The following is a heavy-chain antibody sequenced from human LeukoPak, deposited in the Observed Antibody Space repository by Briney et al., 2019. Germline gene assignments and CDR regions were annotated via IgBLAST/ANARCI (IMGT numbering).Heavy chain of an antibody. D-gene: IGHD2-8*01. CDR3: ARALRCTNGVCFGG. CDR2: INPNSGGT. CDR1: GYTFTGYY. Sequence: ASVKVSCKASGYTFTGYYMHWVRQAPGQGLEWMGRINPNSGGTNYAQKFQGRVTMTRDTSIGTAYMELSRLRSDDTAVYYCARALRCTNGVCFGGWGQGTLVTVSS. V-gene: IGHV1-2*06. J-gene: IGHJ4*02.